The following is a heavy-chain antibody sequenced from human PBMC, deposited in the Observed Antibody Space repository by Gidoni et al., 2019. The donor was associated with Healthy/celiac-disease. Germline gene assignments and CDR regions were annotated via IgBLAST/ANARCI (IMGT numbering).Heavy chain of an antibody. J-gene: IGHJ4*02. CDR1: GFTFSSYA. CDR3: AKARITRIVGGVFDY. V-gene: IGHV3-23*01. Sequence: AASGFTFSSYAMSWVRQAPGKGLEWVSAISGSGGSTYYADSVKGRFTISRDNSKNTLYLQMNSLRAEDTAVYYCAKARITRIVGGVFDYWGQGTLVTVSS. CDR2: ISGSGGST. D-gene: IGHD3-22*01.